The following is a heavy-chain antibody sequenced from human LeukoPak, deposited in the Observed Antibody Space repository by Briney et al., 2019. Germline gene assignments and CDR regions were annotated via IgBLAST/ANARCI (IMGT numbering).Heavy chain of an antibody. CDR3: ARAGAAADWYYYYMDV. Sequence: ASVKFSCKASGGTFSSYAISWVRQAPGQGLEWMGGIIPIFGTANYAQKFQGRVTITADESTSTAYMELSSLRSEDTAVYYCARAGAAADWYYYYMDVWGKGTTVTVSS. D-gene: IGHD6-13*01. V-gene: IGHV1-69*13. CDR2: IIPIFGTA. J-gene: IGHJ6*03. CDR1: GGTFSSYA.